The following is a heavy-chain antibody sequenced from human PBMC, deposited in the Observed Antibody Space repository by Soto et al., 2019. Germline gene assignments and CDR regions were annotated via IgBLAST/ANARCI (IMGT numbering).Heavy chain of an antibody. Sequence: PSETLSLTCTVSGGSISSYYWSWIRQPAGKGLEWIGRIYTSGSTNYNPSLKSRVTMSVDTSKNQFSLQLSSVTPDDTALYYCTRGTRTYYYDSSGSWFDPWGQGTLVTVSS. V-gene: IGHV4-4*07. J-gene: IGHJ5*02. CDR1: GGSISSYY. CDR2: IYTSGST. D-gene: IGHD3-22*01. CDR3: TRGTRTYYYDSSGSWFDP.